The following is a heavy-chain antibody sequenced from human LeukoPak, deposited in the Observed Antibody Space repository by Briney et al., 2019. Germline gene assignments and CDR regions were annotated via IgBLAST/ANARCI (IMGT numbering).Heavy chain of an antibody. Sequence: PGGSLRLSCAASGFTFSSYTMNWVRQAPGKGLEWVSGLSGSGDSTYYADSVKGRFTISRDNSKNTLYLQMNSLRAEDTAVYYCARVLFSGWDRAFDYWGQGTLVTVSS. CDR3: ARVLFSGWDRAFDY. V-gene: IGHV3-23*01. D-gene: IGHD6-19*01. CDR2: LSGSGDST. CDR1: GFTFSSYT. J-gene: IGHJ4*02.